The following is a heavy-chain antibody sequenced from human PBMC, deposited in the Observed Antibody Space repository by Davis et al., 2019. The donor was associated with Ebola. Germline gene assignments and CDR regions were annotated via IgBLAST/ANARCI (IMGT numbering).Heavy chain of an antibody. V-gene: IGHV3-21*01. CDR3: ARDFRGVITNGDFDY. Sequence: GGSLRLSCAASGFTFSSYSMNWVRQAPGKGLERVSSISSSSSYIYYADSVKGRFTISRDNAKNSLYLQMNSLRAEDTAVYYCARDFRGVITNGDFDYWGQGTLVTVSS. CDR2: ISSSSSYI. D-gene: IGHD3-22*01. CDR1: GFTFSSYS. J-gene: IGHJ4*02.